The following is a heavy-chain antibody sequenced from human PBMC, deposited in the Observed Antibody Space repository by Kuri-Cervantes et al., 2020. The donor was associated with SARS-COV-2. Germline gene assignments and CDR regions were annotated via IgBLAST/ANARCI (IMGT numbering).Heavy chain of an antibody. D-gene: IGHD3-10*01. CDR2: ISSSGSTI. Sequence: GGSLRLSCAASGFTFSSYEMNWVRQAPGKGLEWVSYISSSGSTIYYADSVKGRFTISRDNAKNSLYLQMNSLRAEDTAVYYCAREDRAPITMVRGPLDYWGQGTLVTVSS. V-gene: IGHV3-48*03. CDR1: GFTFSSYE. J-gene: IGHJ4*02. CDR3: AREDRAPITMVRGPLDY.